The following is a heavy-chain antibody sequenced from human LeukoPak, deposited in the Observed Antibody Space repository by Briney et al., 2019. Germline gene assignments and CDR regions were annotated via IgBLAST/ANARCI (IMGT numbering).Heavy chain of an antibody. CDR3: VRDKDGYNF. J-gene: IGHJ4*02. CDR1: GFTFNAYV. Sequence: GGSLRLSCAAPGFTFNAYVMHWVRQAPGKGLVWVARIDTDGKTTTYADSVKGRFTISRDNAKNMLYVQMNSLRAEDTAVYYCVRDKDGYNFWGQGTLVSVSS. D-gene: IGHD5-24*01. V-gene: IGHV3-74*01. CDR2: IDTDGKTT.